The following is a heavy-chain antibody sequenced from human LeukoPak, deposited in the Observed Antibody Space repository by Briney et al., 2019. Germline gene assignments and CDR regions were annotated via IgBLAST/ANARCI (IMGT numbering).Heavy chain of an antibody. CDR1: GGSISSFY. CDR3: ARAHYDTSGSLPFDY. V-gene: IGHV4-59*01. CDR2: ISYSGNT. D-gene: IGHD3-22*01. J-gene: IGHJ4*02. Sequence: PSETLSLTCTVSGGSISSFYWNWIRQPPGKGLEWIAYISYSGNTNYNPSLRSRVTISVDTSKNQFSLKLSSVTAADTAVYYCARAHYDTSGSLPFDYWGQGTLVTVSS.